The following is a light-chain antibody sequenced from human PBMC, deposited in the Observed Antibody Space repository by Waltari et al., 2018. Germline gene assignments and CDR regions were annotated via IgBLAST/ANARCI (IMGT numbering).Light chain of an antibody. CDR3: CPYAGSSTYV. CDR2: EVS. J-gene: IGLJ1*01. CDR1: SSDVGSYNL. Sequence: QSAVTQPASVSGSPGQSITISCTGTSSDVGSYNLVSWYQQYPGKAPKLMIYEVSKRPSGVSNRFSGSKSGNPASLTISGLQAEDEADYYCCPYAGSSTYVFGTGTKVTV. V-gene: IGLV2-23*02.